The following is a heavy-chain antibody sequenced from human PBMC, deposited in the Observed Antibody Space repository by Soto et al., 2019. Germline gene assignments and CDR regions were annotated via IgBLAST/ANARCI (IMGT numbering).Heavy chain of an antibody. Sequence: EVQLLESGGGLVQPGGSLRLSCAASGFTFSSYAMSWVRQAPGKGLEGVSAISGSGGSTYYADSGKGRFTISRDNSKNTVYLQMNSLRAEDTAVYYCAKDYPYCSGGSGDTYYYYYYMDVWGKGTTVTVSS. CDR2: ISGSGGST. CDR3: AKDYPYCSGGSGDTYYYYYYMDV. D-gene: IGHD2-15*01. J-gene: IGHJ6*03. V-gene: IGHV3-23*01. CDR1: GFTFSSYA.